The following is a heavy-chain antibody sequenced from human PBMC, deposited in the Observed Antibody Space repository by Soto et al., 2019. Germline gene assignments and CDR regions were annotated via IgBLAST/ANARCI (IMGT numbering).Heavy chain of an antibody. CDR2: INPNSGGT. CDR1: GYTFTGYY. V-gene: IGHV1-2*04. J-gene: IGHJ5*02. CDR3: ARDGDYGDYHGGFRFDP. D-gene: IGHD4-17*01. Sequence: QVPLVQSGAEVKKPGASVKVSCKASGYTFTGYYMHWVRQAPGQGLEWMGWINPNSGGTNYAQKFQGWVTMTRDTSISTAYMELSRLRSDDTAVYYCARDGDYGDYHGGFRFDPWGQGTLVTVSS.